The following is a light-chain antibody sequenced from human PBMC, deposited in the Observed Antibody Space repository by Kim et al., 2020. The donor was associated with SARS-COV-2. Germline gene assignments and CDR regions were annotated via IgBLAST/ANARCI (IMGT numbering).Light chain of an antibody. CDR2: DAS. J-gene: IGKJ2*01. Sequence: LSPGERATLSCRSSQSVSSYLAWYQQKPGQAPRLLIYDASNRATGIPARFSGSGSGTDFTLTISSLEPEDFAVYYCQQRSNWPPYTFGQGTKLEI. V-gene: IGKV3-11*01. CDR1: QSVSSY. CDR3: QQRSNWPPYT.